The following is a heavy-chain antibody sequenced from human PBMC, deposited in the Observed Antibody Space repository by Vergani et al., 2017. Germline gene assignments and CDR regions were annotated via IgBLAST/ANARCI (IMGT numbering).Heavy chain of an antibody. D-gene: IGHD3-22*01. V-gene: IGHV3-21*01. CDR2: ISSSSSYI. CDR3: ARQGRYYYDSSGYYVLGY. CDR1: GFTFSSYS. Sequence: EVQLVESGGGLVKPGGSLRLSCAASGFTFSSYSMNWVRQAPGKGLEWVSSISSSSSYIYYADSVKGRFTISRDNAKNSLYLQMNSLRAEDTAVYYGARQGRYYYDSSGYYVLGYWGQGTLVTVSS. J-gene: IGHJ4*02.